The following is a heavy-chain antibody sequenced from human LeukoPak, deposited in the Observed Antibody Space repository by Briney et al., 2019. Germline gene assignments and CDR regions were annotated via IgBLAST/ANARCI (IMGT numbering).Heavy chain of an antibody. CDR3: ARAPVVVPAAVKYNWFDP. CDR1: GGSISSYY. J-gene: IGHJ5*02. Sequence: PSETLSLTCTVSGGSISSYYWGWLRQPPGKGLEWIGSIYYSGSTNYNPSLKSRVTISVDTSKNQFSLKLSSVTAADTAVYYCARAPVVVPAAVKYNWFDPWGQGTLVTVSS. V-gene: IGHV4-39*01. CDR2: IYYSGST. D-gene: IGHD2-2*01.